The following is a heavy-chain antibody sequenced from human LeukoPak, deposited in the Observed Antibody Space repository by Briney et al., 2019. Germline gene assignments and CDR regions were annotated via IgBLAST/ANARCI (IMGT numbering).Heavy chain of an antibody. CDR3: ARSNGMDV. V-gene: IGHV3-9*01. D-gene: IGHD2/OR15-2a*01. CDR1: GCTVTDYT. CDR2: ISWHSGSI. J-gene: IGHJ6*02. Sequence: PGGSLRLSCAAPGCTVTDYTIHLVRKAPGKGLEWVSGISWHSGSIGYADSVKGRFTTSRDNAKTSLYLQMRTLRAEDTALYHCARSNGMDVWGQGTTVIVSS.